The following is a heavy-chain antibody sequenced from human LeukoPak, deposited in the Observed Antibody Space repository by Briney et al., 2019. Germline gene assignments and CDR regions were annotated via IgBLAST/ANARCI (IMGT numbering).Heavy chain of an antibody. Sequence: ASVKVSCKASGYTFTGYYMHWVRQAPGQGLEWMGWINSNSGGTNYAQKFQGRVTMTRDTSISTVYMELSRLRSDDTAVYYCAREKVEGANWFDPWGQGTLVIVFS. D-gene: IGHD2-15*01. V-gene: IGHV1-2*02. CDR1: GYTFTGYY. J-gene: IGHJ5*02. CDR2: INSNSGGT. CDR3: AREKVEGANWFDP.